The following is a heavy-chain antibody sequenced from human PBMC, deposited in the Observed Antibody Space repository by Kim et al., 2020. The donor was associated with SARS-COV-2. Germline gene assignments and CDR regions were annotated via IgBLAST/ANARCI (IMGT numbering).Heavy chain of an antibody. Sequence: GGSLRLSCEGSGFTFSTYWMNWVRQAPGKGLVWVSRINNDGSRRDYADSVKGRFTISRDNAKNTLYLQMNSLRAEDTAVYYCARAIIGTNTFDYWGQGTLATVSS. D-gene: IGHD1-7*01. CDR2: INNDGSRR. CDR3: ARAIIGTNTFDY. V-gene: IGHV3-74*01. CDR1: GFTFSTYW. J-gene: IGHJ4*02.